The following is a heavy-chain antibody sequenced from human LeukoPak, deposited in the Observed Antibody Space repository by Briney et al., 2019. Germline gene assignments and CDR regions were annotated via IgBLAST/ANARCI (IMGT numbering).Heavy chain of an antibody. Sequence: GASVKVSCKASEYTFTGYYMHWVRQAPGQGLEWMGWINPNSGGTNYAQKFQGRVTMTRDTSISTAYMELSRLRSDDTAVYYCARINYDSSGAKYYFDYWGQGTLVTVSS. CDR1: EYTFTGYY. CDR3: ARINYDSSGAKYYFDY. V-gene: IGHV1-2*02. D-gene: IGHD3-22*01. CDR2: INPNSGGT. J-gene: IGHJ4*02.